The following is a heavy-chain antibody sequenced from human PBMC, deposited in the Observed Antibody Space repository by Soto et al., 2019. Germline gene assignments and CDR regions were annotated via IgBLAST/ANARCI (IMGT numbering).Heavy chain of an antibody. CDR2: ISSSSSTI. CDR3: ARQPQDIVVVVAATRTTTRYGMDV. Sequence: GGSLRLSCAASGFTFSSYSMNWVRQAPGKGLEWVSYISSSSSTIYYADSVKGRSTISRDNPKNSLYLKMNSLGDEDTAVYYCARQPQDIVVVVAATRTTTRYGMDVWGQGTTVTVSS. CDR1: GFTFSSYS. D-gene: IGHD2-15*01. V-gene: IGHV3-48*02. J-gene: IGHJ6*02.